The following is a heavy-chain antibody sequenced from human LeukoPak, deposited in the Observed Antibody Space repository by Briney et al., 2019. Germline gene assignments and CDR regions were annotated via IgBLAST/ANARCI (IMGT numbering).Heavy chain of an antibody. D-gene: IGHD3-22*01. CDR3: ARQSYDSSSYYYVDY. Sequence: SETLSLTCTVSGGSISSYYWSWIRQPPGKGLEWIGYIYYDGSTNYNPSLKSRVTISVDTSKNQFSLKLSSVTAADTAVYYCARQSYDSSSYYYVDYWGQGTLVTVSS. J-gene: IGHJ4*02. V-gene: IGHV4-59*08. CDR1: GGSISSYY. CDR2: IYYDGST.